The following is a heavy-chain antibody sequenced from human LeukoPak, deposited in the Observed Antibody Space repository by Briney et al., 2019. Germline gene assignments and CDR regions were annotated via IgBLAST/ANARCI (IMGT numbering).Heavy chain of an antibody. CDR2: MSANSGNT. D-gene: IGHD2-21*02. Sequence: ASVNVSCKASGGTFSSYAISWVRQAPGQGLEWLGWMSANSGNTGYAQKFQGRVRMTRTTSNSTAFMELSSLTFEDTAVYYCVRTPPKGDIDYWGQGTLVTVSS. CDR3: VRTPPKGDIDY. V-gene: IGHV1-8*02. J-gene: IGHJ4*02. CDR1: GGTFSSYA.